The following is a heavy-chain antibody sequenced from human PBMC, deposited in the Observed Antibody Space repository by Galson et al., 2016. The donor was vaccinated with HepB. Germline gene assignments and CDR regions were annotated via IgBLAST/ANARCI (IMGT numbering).Heavy chain of an antibody. CDR2: INPNNGSS. V-gene: IGHV1-46*01. Sequence: SVKVSCKALGYIFINSEINWVRQAPGRGLEWMGIINPNNGSSSLAQKFQGRFTMTTDTSTSTVNLELRSLRSDDTAVYYCAREWNVVVEQSFFYDHGMDVWGQGTTVIVSS. J-gene: IGHJ6*02. D-gene: IGHD2/OR15-2a*01. CDR1: GYIFINSE. CDR3: AREWNVVVEQSFFYDHGMDV.